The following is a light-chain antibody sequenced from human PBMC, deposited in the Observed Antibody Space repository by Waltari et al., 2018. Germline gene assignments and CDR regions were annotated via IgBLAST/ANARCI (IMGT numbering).Light chain of an antibody. V-gene: IGLV1-47*01. J-gene: IGLJ2*01. CDR3: AAWDDSLSGPVV. Sequence: QRHTRTAPIDRIYGDSQRPSGVPDRFSSSQSGTSAAPAISGFPSEDEADYYGAAWDDSLSGPVVFGGGTKLTVL. CDR2: GDS.